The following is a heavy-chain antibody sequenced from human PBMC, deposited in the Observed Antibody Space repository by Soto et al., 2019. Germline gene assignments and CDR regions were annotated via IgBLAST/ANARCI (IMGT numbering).Heavy chain of an antibody. CDR1: GFTFSSYA. V-gene: IGHV3-30-3*01. CDR3: AREYRRIQQTPEDYYYYGMDV. D-gene: IGHD5-18*01. CDR2: ISYDGSNK. J-gene: IGHJ6*02. Sequence: GGSLRLSCAASGFTFSSYAMHWVRQAPGKGLEWVAVISYDGSNKYYAESVKGRFTISRDNSKNTLYLQMNSLRAEDTAVYYCAREYRRIQQTPEDYYYYGMDVWGQGTTVTVSS.